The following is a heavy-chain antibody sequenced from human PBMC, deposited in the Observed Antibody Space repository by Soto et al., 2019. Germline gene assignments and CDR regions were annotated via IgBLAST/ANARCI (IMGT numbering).Heavy chain of an antibody. CDR3: AKNIRITMIVVVISYYYGMDV. CDR1: GFTFSSYA. Sequence: GGSLRLSCAASGFTFSSYAMSWVRQAPGKGLEWVSAISGSGGSTYYADSVKGRFTISRDNSKNTLYLQMNSLRAEDTAVYYCAKNIRITMIVVVISYYYGMDVWGKGTTVTVSS. J-gene: IGHJ6*04. V-gene: IGHV3-23*01. CDR2: ISGSGGST. D-gene: IGHD3-22*01.